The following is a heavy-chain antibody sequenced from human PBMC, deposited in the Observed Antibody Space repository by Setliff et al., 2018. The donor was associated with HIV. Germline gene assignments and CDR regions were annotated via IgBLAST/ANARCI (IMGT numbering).Heavy chain of an antibody. J-gene: IGHJ6*02. V-gene: IGHV4-39*07. Sequence: PSETLSLTCTVSGGSISSSSYYWGWIRQPPGKGLEWIGSIYYSGSTYYNPSLKSQVTISVDTSKNQFSLKLNSGTAADTAIYYCARGRSCESDWCWLYYNYYYGMDVWAQGTAVTVSS. CDR1: GGSISSSSYY. D-gene: IGHD2-8*01. CDR3: ARGRSCESDWCWLYYNYYYGMDV. CDR2: IYYSGST.